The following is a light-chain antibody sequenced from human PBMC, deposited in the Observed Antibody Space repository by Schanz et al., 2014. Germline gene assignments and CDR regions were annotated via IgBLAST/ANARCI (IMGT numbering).Light chain of an antibody. CDR1: QSISSY. CDR2: AAS. J-gene: IGKJ1*01. CDR3: QQYKSPPWT. V-gene: IGKV1-39*01. Sequence: DIQMTQSPSSLSASVGARVTITCRARQSISSYLNWYQQKPGKAPKLLIYAASSLQSGVPSRFSGSGSGTDFTLTISSLQPDDFATYLCQQYKSPPWTFGQGTKVEIK.